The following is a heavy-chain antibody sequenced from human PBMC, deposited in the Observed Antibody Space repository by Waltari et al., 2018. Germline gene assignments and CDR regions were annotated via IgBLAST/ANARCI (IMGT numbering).Heavy chain of an antibody. J-gene: IGHJ6*02. CDR1: GGSFSGYY. Sequence: QVQLQQWGAGLLKPSETLSLTCAVYGGSFSGYYWSWIRQPPGKGLEWIGEINHSGSTKYNPSLKSRVTISVDTSKNQFSRKLSSVTAADTAVYYCARADSSGYYYYYGMDVWGQGTTVTVSS. CDR3: ARADSSGYYYYYGMDV. V-gene: IGHV4-34*01. CDR2: INHSGST. D-gene: IGHD3-22*01.